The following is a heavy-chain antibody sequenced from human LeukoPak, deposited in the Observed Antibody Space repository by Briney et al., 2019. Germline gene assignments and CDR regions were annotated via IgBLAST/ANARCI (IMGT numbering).Heavy chain of an antibody. J-gene: IGHJ4*02. CDR2: IYYSGST. Sequence: SETLSLTCTVSGGSISSYYWSWIRQPPGKGLEWIGYIYYSGSTNYNPSLKSRVTISVDTSKNQFSLKLSSVTAADTAVYYCARDPAAAGTYWGQGTLVTVSS. V-gene: IGHV4-59*12. CDR1: GGSISSYY. CDR3: ARDPAAAGTY. D-gene: IGHD6-13*01.